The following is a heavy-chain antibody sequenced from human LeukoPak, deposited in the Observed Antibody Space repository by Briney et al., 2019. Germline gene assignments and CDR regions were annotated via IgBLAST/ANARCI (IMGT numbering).Heavy chain of an antibody. J-gene: IGHJ3*02. V-gene: IGHV3-74*01. CDR3: ARGGFPDAFDI. CDR1: GFTFSSYW. Sequence: GGSLRLSCAASGFTFSSYWMHWVRQGPGKGLVWVSRINTDGSSTSYADSVKGRFTISRDNAKNTLYLQMNSLRAEDTAVYYCARGGFPDAFDIWDQGTLVTVSS. CDR2: INTDGSST.